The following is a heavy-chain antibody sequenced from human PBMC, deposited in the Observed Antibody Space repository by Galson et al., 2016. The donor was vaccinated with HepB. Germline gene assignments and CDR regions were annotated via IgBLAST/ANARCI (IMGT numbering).Heavy chain of an antibody. CDR1: RFTVSSDG. J-gene: IGHJ4*02. V-gene: IGHV3-7*04. Sequence: FLELATASCRFTVSSDGMGSVRLAPGEGRELVANIKQDGSEKSYVDSVKGRFTISRDNAKNSLYLQMNSLRVEDPAVYYCAGEGSGGFDYWGQGTLVTVSS. CDR3: AGEGSGGFDY. D-gene: IGHD4-23*01. CDR2: IKQDGSEK.